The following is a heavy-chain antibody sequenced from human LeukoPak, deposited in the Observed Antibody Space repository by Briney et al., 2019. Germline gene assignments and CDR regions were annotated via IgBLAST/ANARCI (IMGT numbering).Heavy chain of an antibody. CDR3: ARVESNWFDP. J-gene: IGHJ5*02. V-gene: IGHV4-59*01. CDR1: GGSISSYY. CDR2: IYYSGST. Sequence: PSEILSLTCTVSGGSISSYYWSWIRQPPGKGLEWIGYIYYSGSTNYNPSLKSRVTISVDTSKNQFSLKLSSVTAADTAVYYCARVESNWFDPWGQGTLVTVSS.